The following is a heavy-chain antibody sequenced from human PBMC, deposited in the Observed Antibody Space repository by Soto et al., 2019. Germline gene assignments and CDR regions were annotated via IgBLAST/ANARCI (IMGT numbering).Heavy chain of an antibody. CDR3: ANDLTPHGIARYSSSWPNDY. J-gene: IGHJ4*02. Sequence: QVQLVESGGGVVQPGRSLRLSCAASGFTFSSYGMHWVRQAPGKGLEWVAVISYDGSNKYYADSVKGRFTISRDNSKNTLYLQMNSLRAEDTAVYYCANDLTPHGIARYSSSWPNDYWGQGTLVTVSS. D-gene: IGHD6-13*01. CDR2: ISYDGSNK. V-gene: IGHV3-30*18. CDR1: GFTFSSYG.